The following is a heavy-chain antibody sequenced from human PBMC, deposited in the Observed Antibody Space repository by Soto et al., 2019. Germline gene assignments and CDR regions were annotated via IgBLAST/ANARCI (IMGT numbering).Heavy chain of an antibody. Sequence: QVQLVQSGAEVKKPGSSVKVSCKASGGTFSSYAISWVRQAPGQGLEWMGGIIPIFGTANYAQKFQGRVTITADESTSTAYMELSSPRSEDTAVYYCARGSSSDNWTYYYGMDVWGQGTTVTVSS. D-gene: IGHD1-20*01. CDR1: GGTFSSYA. CDR2: IIPIFGTA. V-gene: IGHV1-69*01. J-gene: IGHJ6*02. CDR3: ARGSSSDNWTYYYGMDV.